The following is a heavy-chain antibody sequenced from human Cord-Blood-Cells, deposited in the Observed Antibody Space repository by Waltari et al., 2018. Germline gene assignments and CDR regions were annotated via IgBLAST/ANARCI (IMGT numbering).Heavy chain of an antibody. J-gene: IGHJ4*02. CDR2: INAGNGNT. D-gene: IGHD3-10*01. CDR1: GYTFTSYA. CDR3: ARDLYYYGSGSYSFFDY. Sequence: QVQLVQSGAEVKKPGASVKVSCKASGYTFTSYAMHWVRQAPGQRLEGMGWINAGNGNTKYSQKFQGRVTITRDTSASTAYMELSSLRSEDTAVYYCARDLYYYGSGSYSFFDYWGQGTLVTVSS. V-gene: IGHV1-3*01.